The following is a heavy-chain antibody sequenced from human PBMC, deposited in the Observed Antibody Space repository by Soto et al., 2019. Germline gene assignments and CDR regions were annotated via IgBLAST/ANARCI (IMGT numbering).Heavy chain of an antibody. J-gene: IGHJ4*02. CDR2: ISAYNGNT. D-gene: IGHD3-22*01. CDR3: ARVEYYYDSSGPPPPDY. V-gene: IGHV1-18*01. CDR1: GYTFTSYG. Sequence: ASVKVSCKASGYTFTSYGISWVRQAPGQGLEWMGWISAYNGNTNYAQKLQGRVTMTTDTSTSTAYMELRSLRSDDTAVYYCARVEYYYDSSGPPPPDYWGQGTLVTVSS.